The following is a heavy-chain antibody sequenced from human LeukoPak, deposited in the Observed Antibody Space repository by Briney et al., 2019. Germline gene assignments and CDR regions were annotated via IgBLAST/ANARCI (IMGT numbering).Heavy chain of an antibody. D-gene: IGHD6-19*01. V-gene: IGHV1-2*04. CDR3: ARSPVADIGAFDI. CDR1: GYTFTGYY. Sequence: ASVKVSCKASGYTFTGYYMHWVRRAPGQGLEWMGWINPNSGGTNYAQKFQGWVTMTRDTSISTAYMELSRLRSDDTAVYYCARSPVADIGAFDIWGQGTMVTVSP. J-gene: IGHJ3*02. CDR2: INPNSGGT.